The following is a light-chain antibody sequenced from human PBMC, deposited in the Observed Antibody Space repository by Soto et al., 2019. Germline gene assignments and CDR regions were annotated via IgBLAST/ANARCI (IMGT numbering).Light chain of an antibody. Sequence: EIVLTQSPGTLSLSPGEGATLSCRTSQSLTSTYLAWYQQRPAQAPRLLIYAASTRATGIPDRFSGSGSGTDFTLTTSRLEPEDFAVYYCQQYGSSPYSFGQGTKLEIK. V-gene: IGKV3-20*01. CDR3: QQYGSSPYS. CDR2: AAS. J-gene: IGKJ2*03. CDR1: QSLTSTY.